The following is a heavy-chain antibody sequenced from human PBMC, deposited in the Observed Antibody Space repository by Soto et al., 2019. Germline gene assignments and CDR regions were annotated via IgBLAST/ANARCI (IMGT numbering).Heavy chain of an antibody. CDR1: GGSFSGYY. CDR2: INHSGST. V-gene: IGHV4-34*01. J-gene: IGHJ6*02. Sequence: PSETLSLTCAVYGGSFSGYYWSWIRQPPGKGLEWIGEINHSGSTNYNPSLKSRVTISVDTSKNQFSLKLSSVTAADTAVYYCARTVAGPNYYDSSGYGPFGYYYYGMDVWGQGTTVTVSS. CDR3: ARTVAGPNYYDSSGYGPFGYYYYGMDV. D-gene: IGHD3-22*01.